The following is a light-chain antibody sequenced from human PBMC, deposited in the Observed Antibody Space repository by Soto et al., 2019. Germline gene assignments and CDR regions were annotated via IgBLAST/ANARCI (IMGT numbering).Light chain of an antibody. Sequence: QSALTQPASVSGSPGQSTTISCTGTSSDVGGYNYVSWYQHHPGKAPKLMIYEVSNRPSGVSYRFSGSKSGNTASLTISGLQAEDEADYYCNSYTGSGIVFGTGTRSPP. CDR1: SSDVGGYNY. V-gene: IGLV2-14*01. J-gene: IGLJ1*01. CDR3: NSYTGSGIV. CDR2: EVS.